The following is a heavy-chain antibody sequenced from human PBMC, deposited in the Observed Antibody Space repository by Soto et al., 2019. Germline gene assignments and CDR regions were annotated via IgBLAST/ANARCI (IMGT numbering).Heavy chain of an antibody. CDR2: INHSGGT. J-gene: IGHJ6*02. CDR3: ARVPRGRGYYYYYYGMDV. D-gene: IGHD2-15*01. Sequence: SETLSLTCAVYGGSFSGYYWSWIRQPPGKGLEWIGEINHSGGTNYNPSLKSRVTISVDTSKNQFSLKLSSVTAADTAVYYCARVPRGRGYYYYYYGMDVWGQGTTVTVSS. V-gene: IGHV4-34*01. CDR1: GGSFSGYY.